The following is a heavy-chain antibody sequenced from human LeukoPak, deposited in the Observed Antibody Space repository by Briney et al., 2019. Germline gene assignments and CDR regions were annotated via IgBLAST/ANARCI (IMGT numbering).Heavy chain of an antibody. D-gene: IGHD2-15*01. V-gene: IGHV3-23*01. Sequence: GGSLRLSCAASGFTFSSYAMSWVRQAPGKGLEWVSAISRSGGSTYYADSVKGRFTISRDNSKNTLYLQMNSLRAEDTAVYYCAKEGDIVVVVAHNWYFDLWGRGTLVTVSS. CDR3: AKEGDIVVVVAHNWYFDL. CDR2: ISRSGGST. J-gene: IGHJ2*01. CDR1: GFTFSSYA.